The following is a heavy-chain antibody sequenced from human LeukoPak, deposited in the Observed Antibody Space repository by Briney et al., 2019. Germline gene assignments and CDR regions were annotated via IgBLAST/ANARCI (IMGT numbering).Heavy chain of an antibody. CDR1: GYTFTGYY. D-gene: IGHD3-22*01. J-gene: IGHJ3*02. V-gene: IGHV1-2*02. CDR2: INPNSGGT. Sequence: ASVKVSCKASGYTFTGYYMHWVRQAPGQGLEWVGWINPNSGGTNYAQKFQGRVTMTRDTSISTAYMELSRLRSDDTAVYYCASLYDYYYDSSVHDAFDIWGQGTMVTVSS. CDR3: ASLYDYYYDSSVHDAFDI.